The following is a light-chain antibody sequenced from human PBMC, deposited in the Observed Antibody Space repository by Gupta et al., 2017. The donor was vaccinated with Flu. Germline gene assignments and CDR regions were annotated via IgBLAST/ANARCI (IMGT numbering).Light chain of an antibody. CDR2: LGS. V-gene: IGKV2-28*01. CDR3: MQDLQTQT. J-gene: IGKJ4*01. Sequence: DIVMTQSPLSLPVTPGQPASISCRSSQSLLYSNGYNYLDWYLQRPGQSPQLLIYLGSKRAYGVPDRFSGSGAGKDFTLKSSRGEADDVGIYYGMQDLQTQTFGGGTKVEIK. CDR1: QSLLYSNGYNY.